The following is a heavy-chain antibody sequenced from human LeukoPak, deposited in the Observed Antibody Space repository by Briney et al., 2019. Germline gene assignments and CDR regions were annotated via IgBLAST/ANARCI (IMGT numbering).Heavy chain of an antibody. D-gene: IGHD2-2*01. V-gene: IGHV3-21*01. CDR1: GFTLSRYS. CDR3: ARVGGHCTSTSCPPPDY. J-gene: IGHJ4*02. Sequence: GGSLRLSCAASGFTLSRYSMDWVRQAPGKGLEWVSFIDSSSRYIYQADSVKGRFTISRDNAKSSVFLQMNSLRAEDTAVYYCARVGGHCTSTSCPPPDYWGQGTLVTVSS. CDR2: IDSSSRYI.